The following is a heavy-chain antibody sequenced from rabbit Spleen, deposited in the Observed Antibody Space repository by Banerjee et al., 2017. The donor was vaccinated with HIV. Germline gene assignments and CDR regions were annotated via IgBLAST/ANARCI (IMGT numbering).Heavy chain of an antibody. V-gene: IGHV1S45*01. D-gene: IGHD4-1*01. J-gene: IGHJ4*01. CDR2: IYSTIDYT. CDR1: GFAFNSVYD. CDR3: ARVSESSGWGEDL. Sequence: QEQLVESGGGLVQPEGSLTLTCTASGFAFNSVYDMCWVRQAPGEGLEWIGYIYSTIDYTYYATWAKGRFTISKTSSTTVTLQMTSLTVADTATYFCARVSESSGWGEDLWGPGTLVTVS.